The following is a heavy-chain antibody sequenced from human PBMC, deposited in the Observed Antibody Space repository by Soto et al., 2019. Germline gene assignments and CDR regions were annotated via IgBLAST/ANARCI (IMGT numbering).Heavy chain of an antibody. CDR2: ISYDGDEK. V-gene: IGHV3-30*18. J-gene: IGHJ6*02. Sequence: GGSLRLSCAASGFTFSNYGMHWVRQAPGNGLEWVAVISYDGDEKYYTDSVKGRFTISRDNSKNTLYLQMNSLRVEDTAVYYCAKEDIVATTFYNSYYNMDVWGQGTTVTVSS. D-gene: IGHD5-12*01. CDR3: AKEDIVATTFYNSYYNMDV. CDR1: GFTFSNYG.